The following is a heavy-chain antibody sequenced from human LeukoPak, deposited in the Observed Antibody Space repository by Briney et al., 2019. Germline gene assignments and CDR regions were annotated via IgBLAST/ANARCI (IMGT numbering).Heavy chain of an antibody. CDR1: GGSITSDY. V-gene: IGHV4-4*07. Sequence: SETLSLTCTVAGGSITSDYWSWIRQPAGKGLEWIGRIFTSGSTAYNPSLKSRVTMSLDTSKNQFFLKLSSVTAADTAAYFCSRGGANDLWGQGTLVTVSS. CDR3: SRGGANDL. CDR2: IFTSGST. D-gene: IGHD4/OR15-4a*01. J-gene: IGHJ5*02.